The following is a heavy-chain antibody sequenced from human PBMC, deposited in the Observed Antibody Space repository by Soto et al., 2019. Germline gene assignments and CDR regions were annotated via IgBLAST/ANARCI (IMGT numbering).Heavy chain of an antibody. D-gene: IGHD2-21*01. CDR3: VAQGGGGGY. V-gene: IGHV3-53*01. Sequence: EVQLVESGGGLIQPGGSLRLSCAVSGFTVSNNYMSWVRQAPGKGLEGVSVIYSGGYTAYGDSVKGRFTISRDNSKNTLYHEKNGLGAAAPAVYYCVAQGGGGGYWGQGTLVTVSS. CDR1: GFTVSNNY. CDR2: IYSGGYT. J-gene: IGHJ4*02.